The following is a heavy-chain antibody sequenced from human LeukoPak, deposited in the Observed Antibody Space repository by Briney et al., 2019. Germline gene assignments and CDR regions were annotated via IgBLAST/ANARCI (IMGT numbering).Heavy chain of an antibody. J-gene: IGHJ4*02. Sequence: GGSLRLSCAASGFTFSSYAMHWVRQAPGKGLEWVAVISYDGSNKYHADSVKGRFTISRDNSKNTLYLQMNSLRAEDTAVYYCARAPGIQLWKFDYWGQGTLVTVSS. CDR1: GFTFSSYA. V-gene: IGHV3-30-3*01. CDR3: ARAPGIQLWKFDY. CDR2: ISYDGSNK. D-gene: IGHD5-18*01.